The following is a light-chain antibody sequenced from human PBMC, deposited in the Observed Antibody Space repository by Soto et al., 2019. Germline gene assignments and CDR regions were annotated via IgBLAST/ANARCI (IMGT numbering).Light chain of an antibody. CDR3: QSYDATNQV. CDR2: EDN. J-gene: IGLJ3*02. V-gene: IGLV6-57*01. CDR1: SGRIASNY. Sequence: NFMLTQTHSVSESPGKTVIISCTRSSGRIASNYVQWYQQRPGSSPSTVIYEDNQRPSGVPDRFSGSIDSSSNSASLTISGLETEDEADCFCQSYDATNQVFGGGTKLTVL.